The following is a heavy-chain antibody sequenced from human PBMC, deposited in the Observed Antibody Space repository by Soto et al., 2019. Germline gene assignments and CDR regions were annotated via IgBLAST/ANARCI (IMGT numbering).Heavy chain of an antibody. CDR1: GFPFSSYS. Sequence: GGALSLSCAASGFPFSSYSMNWVRQAPGKGPEWVSYISSSSSTSYYAASVKGRFTISRDNAKNSLYLQMNSLRAEDTAVYYCARDEAALELRTLPHDAFDIWGQGTMVTVSS. J-gene: IGHJ3*02. CDR2: ISSSSSTS. D-gene: IGHD1-7*01. CDR3: ARDEAALELRTLPHDAFDI. V-gene: IGHV3-48*01.